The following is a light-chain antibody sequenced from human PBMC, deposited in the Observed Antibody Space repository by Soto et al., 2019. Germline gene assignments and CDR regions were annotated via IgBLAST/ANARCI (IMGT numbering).Light chain of an antibody. CDR3: QQTHSFPPT. J-gene: IGKJ5*01. V-gene: IGKV1D-12*01. CDR1: RDISSW. Sequence: DIQMTQSPSSVSASVGDSVTITCRASRDISSWLAWYQQRPGKAPKLLIYTASSLRSGIPLSFSGRASGTEFTHTISSLQREDFATYYCQQTHSFPPTFGQWTRLEI. CDR2: TAS.